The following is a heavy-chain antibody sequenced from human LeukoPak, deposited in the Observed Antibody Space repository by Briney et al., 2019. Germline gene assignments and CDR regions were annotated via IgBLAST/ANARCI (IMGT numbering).Heavy chain of an antibody. V-gene: IGHV3-48*02. CDR3: ARAAYSIGPDY. Sequence: GGSLRLSCAASGFTFSTFSMNWVRQAPGKGLEWVSYISPSSGNIHYADSVRGRFTISRDNAKNSLYLQVNSLRDEDTAMYFCARAAYSIGPDYWGQGTLVTASS. D-gene: IGHD6-19*01. J-gene: IGHJ4*02. CDR2: ISPSSGNI. CDR1: GFTFSTFS.